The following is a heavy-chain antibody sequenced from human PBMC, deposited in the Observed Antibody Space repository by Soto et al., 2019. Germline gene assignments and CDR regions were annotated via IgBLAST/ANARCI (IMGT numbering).Heavy chain of an antibody. V-gene: IGHV3-33*01. CDR1: GFTFRNYG. D-gene: IGHD1-26*01. Sequence: QVQLVESGGGVVQPGGSLRLSCAASGFTFRNYGIHWVRQAPGKGLEWVAVIWYDGSKQYYIDSVKGRFTISKDDSKNTVYLQLNSLTVDDTATYFCARAGCQSGCCESWGQGTPVTVSP. CDR3: ARAGCQSGCCES. J-gene: IGHJ5*02. CDR2: IWYDGSKQ.